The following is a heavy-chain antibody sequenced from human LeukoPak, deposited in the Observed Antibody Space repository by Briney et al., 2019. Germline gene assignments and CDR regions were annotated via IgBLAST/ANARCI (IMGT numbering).Heavy chain of an antibody. V-gene: IGHV3-15*01. CDR1: GFTFSYAW. J-gene: IGHJ4*02. Sequence: GALRLSCAASGFTFSYAWMSWVRQAPGKGLEWVGRIKPKGEGGATDYSAPVKGRFTISRDDSKNTLYLHMISLKSEDTALYYCTTDASRGYAGNWGQGTLVT. CDR2: IKPKGEGGAT. CDR3: TTDASRGYAGN. D-gene: IGHD5-12*01.